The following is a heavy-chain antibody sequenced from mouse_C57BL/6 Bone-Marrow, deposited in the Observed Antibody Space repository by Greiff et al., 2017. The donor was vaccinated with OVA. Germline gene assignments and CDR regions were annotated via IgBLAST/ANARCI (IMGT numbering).Heavy chain of an antibody. CDR3: ARDRNDGYYVFPFAY. Sequence: EVQRVESGPGLVKPSQSLSLTCSVTGYSITSGYYWNWIRQFPGNKLEWMGYISYDGSNNYNPSLKNRISITRDTSKNQFFLKLNSVTTEDTATYYCARDRNDGYYVFPFAYWGQGTLVTVSA. CDR1: GYSITSGYY. CDR2: ISYDGSN. J-gene: IGHJ3*01. D-gene: IGHD2-3*01. V-gene: IGHV3-6*01.